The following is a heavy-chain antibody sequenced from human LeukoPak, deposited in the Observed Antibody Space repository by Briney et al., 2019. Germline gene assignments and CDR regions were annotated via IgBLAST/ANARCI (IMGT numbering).Heavy chain of an antibody. Sequence: ASVEVSCKASGYTFNNYNIHWLRQAPGQGLEWMGIVNPGGDSTNYAQDFQGRLTLTGDTSTSTVYIELSSLRSEDTAVYYCARVRDGYNDAYDIWGQGTMVTVTS. D-gene: IGHD5-24*01. CDR3: ARVRDGYNDAYDI. CDR1: GYTFNNYN. J-gene: IGHJ3*02. V-gene: IGHV1-46*02. CDR2: VNPGGDST.